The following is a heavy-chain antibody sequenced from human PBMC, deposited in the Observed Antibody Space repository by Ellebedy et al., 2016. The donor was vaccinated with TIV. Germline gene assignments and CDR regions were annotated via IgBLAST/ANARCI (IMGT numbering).Heavy chain of an antibody. D-gene: IGHD6-13*01. CDR1: GYTFTGYH. V-gene: IGHV1-2*04. J-gene: IGHJ3*02. Sequence: AASVKVSCKASGYTFTGYHMHWVRQAPGQGLEWMGWINPNSGGTNYAQKFQGWVTMTRDTSASTAYMELSSLRSEDTAIYYCARDLGSTSWYGDAFDIWGQGTMVTVSS. CDR2: INPNSGGT. CDR3: ARDLGSTSWYGDAFDI.